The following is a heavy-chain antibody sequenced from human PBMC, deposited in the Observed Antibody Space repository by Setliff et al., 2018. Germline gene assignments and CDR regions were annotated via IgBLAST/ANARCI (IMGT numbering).Heavy chain of an antibody. J-gene: IGHJ6*02. D-gene: IGHD3-22*01. CDR1: GGSFSTYA. Sequence: GASVKVSCKASGGSFSTYAISWARRAPGQGLEWMGVIIPIFGTTNNAQKFQGRVTITADESTSTAYMELSSLRSEDTAVYYCARANYYDSSGHSVYGMDVWGQGTTVTVSS. V-gene: IGHV1-69*13. CDR2: IIPIFGTT. CDR3: ARANYYDSSGHSVYGMDV.